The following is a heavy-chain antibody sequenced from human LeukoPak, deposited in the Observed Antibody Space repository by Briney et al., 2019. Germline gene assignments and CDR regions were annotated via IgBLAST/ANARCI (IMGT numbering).Heavy chain of an antibody. Sequence: GGSLRLSCAASGFTFNTYGMHWVRQAPGKGLEWVAFIRYDGSNKYYADSVKGRFTISRDNSKNTLYLQMNSLRAEDTAVYYCAKGAAPLPGVYFDYWGQGTLVTVSS. V-gene: IGHV3-30*02. CDR2: IRYDGSNK. J-gene: IGHJ4*02. D-gene: IGHD6-25*01. CDR3: AKGAAPLPGVYFDY. CDR1: GFTFNTYG.